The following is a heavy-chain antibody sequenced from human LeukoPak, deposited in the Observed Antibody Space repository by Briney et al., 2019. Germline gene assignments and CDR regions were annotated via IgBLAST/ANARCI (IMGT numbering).Heavy chain of an antibody. CDR1: GFTFSSYA. Sequence: GGSLRLSCAASGFTFSSYAMNWVRQAPGRGLEWVSYIGPSGTTIYYADSVKGRFTISRDNAKNSLYLQMNSLRAEDTAVYYCARADPGYYYDSSGEFDYWGQGTLVTVSS. CDR3: ARADPGYYYDSSGEFDY. CDR2: IGPSGTTI. D-gene: IGHD3-22*01. V-gene: IGHV3-48*01. J-gene: IGHJ4*02.